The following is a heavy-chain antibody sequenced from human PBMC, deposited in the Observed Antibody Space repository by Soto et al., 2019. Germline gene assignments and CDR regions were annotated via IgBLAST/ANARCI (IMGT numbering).Heavy chain of an antibody. CDR1: GFTFSSYW. CDR3: ARARLHFDWLLWGPDAFDI. V-gene: IGHV3-74*01. J-gene: IGHJ3*02. CDR2: INSDGSST. Sequence: HPGGSLRLSCAASGFTFSSYWMHWVRQAPGKGLVWVSRINSDGSSTSYADSVKGRFTISRDNAKNTLYLQMNSLRAEDTAVYYCARARLHFDWLLWGPDAFDIWGQGTMVTVSS. D-gene: IGHD3-9*01.